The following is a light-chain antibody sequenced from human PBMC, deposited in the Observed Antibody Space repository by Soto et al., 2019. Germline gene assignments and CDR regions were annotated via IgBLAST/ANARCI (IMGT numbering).Light chain of an antibody. CDR3: IQDYNYPLT. CDR2: TAS. V-gene: IGKV1-6*02. J-gene: IGKJ4*01. CDR1: QSVFNY. Sequence: QMTQSPSSLSASVGDRVTITCRASQSVFNYLHWYQQKPGRAPNLLIYTASTLQSGVPSRFSGSGSGTDFTLTISSLQPEDFATYYCIQDYNYPLTFGGGTKVDIK.